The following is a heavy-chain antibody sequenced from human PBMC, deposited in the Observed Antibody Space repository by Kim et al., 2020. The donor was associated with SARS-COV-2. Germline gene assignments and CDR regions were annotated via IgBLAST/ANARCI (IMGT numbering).Heavy chain of an antibody. CDR3: AREADDYVWGSYRPFDY. J-gene: IGHJ4*02. Sequence: ASVKVSCKASGYTFTSYGISWVRQAPGQGLEWMGWISAYNGNTNYAQKLQGRVTMTTDTSTSTAYMELRSLRSDDTAVYYCAREADDYVWGSYRPFDYWGQGTLVTVSS. CDR1: GYTFTSYG. CDR2: ISAYNGNT. D-gene: IGHD3-16*02. V-gene: IGHV1-18*01.